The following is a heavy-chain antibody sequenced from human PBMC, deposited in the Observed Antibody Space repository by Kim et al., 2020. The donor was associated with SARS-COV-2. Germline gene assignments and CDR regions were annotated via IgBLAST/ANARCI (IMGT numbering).Heavy chain of an antibody. CDR3: ARVGSRYSSGWYWSFYYYGMDV. CDR1: GFTFSSYW. J-gene: IGHJ6*02. V-gene: IGHV3-74*01. Sequence: GGSLRLSCAASGFTFSSYWMHWVRQAPGKGLVWVSRINSDGSSTSYADSVKGRFTISRDNAKNTLYLQMNSLRAEDTAVYYCARVGSRYSSGWYWSFYYYGMDVWGQGTTVTVSS. CDR2: INSDGSST. D-gene: IGHD6-19*01.